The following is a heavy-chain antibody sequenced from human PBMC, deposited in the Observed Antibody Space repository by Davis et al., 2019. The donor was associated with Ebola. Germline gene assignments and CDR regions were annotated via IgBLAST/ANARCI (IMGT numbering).Heavy chain of an antibody. J-gene: IGHJ6*04. Sequence: GESLKISCAASGFTFSSYWMSWVRQAPGKGLEWVANIKQDGSEKYYVDSVKGRFTISRDNAKNSLYLQMNSLRAEDTGVYYCARDGRITIFGVVSAYYGMDVWGKGTTVTVSS. CDR1: GFTFSSYW. D-gene: IGHD3-3*01. CDR3: ARDGRITIFGVVSAYYGMDV. V-gene: IGHV3-7*01. CDR2: IKQDGSEK.